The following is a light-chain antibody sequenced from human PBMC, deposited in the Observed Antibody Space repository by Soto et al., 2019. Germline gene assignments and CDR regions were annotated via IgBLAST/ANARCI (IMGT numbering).Light chain of an antibody. CDR1: QSVSSSY. Sequence: EIVLTQSPGTLSLSPGERATLSCRASQSVSSSYLAWYQQKPGQAPRLLIYGASSRATGIPDTFSGSGSGTDFTLTISGLEPEDFVVYYCQQYGSSRTFGQGTKVEIK. J-gene: IGKJ1*01. V-gene: IGKV3-20*01. CDR2: GAS. CDR3: QQYGSSRT.